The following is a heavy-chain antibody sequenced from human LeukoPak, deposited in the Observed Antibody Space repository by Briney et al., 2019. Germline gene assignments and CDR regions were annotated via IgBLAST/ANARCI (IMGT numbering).Heavy chain of an antibody. CDR1: GFTFSDHY. Sequence: PGGSLRLSCAASGFTFSDHYMDWVRQAPGKGLEWVGRTRNKANSYTTEYAASVKGRFTISRDDSKNSLYLQMNSLKTEDTAAYYCARAVRYGSGSYLLYYFDYWGQGTLVTVSS. D-gene: IGHD3-10*01. CDR3: ARAVRYGSGSYLLYYFDY. CDR2: TRNKANSYTT. V-gene: IGHV3-72*01. J-gene: IGHJ4*02.